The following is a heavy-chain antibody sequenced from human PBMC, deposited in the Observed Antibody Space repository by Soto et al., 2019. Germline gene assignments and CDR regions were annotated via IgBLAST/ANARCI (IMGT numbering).Heavy chain of an antibody. Sequence: QVQLVESGGGVVQPGRSLRLSCAASGFTFSSYAMHWVRQAPGKGLEWVAVISYDGSNKYYADSVKGRFTISRDNSKNTLCLQMNSLRAEDTAVYYCARDGDSSGYYYYFDYWGQGTLVTVSS. CDR3: ARDGDSSGYYYYFDY. J-gene: IGHJ4*02. CDR2: ISYDGSNK. V-gene: IGHV3-30-3*01. D-gene: IGHD3-22*01. CDR1: GFTFSSYA.